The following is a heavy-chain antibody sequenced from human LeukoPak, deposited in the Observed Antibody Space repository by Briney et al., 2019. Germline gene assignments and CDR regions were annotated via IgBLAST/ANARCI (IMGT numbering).Heavy chain of an antibody. CDR2: IHTSGST. D-gene: IGHD6-19*01. CDR3: ARRDYSSGWSFDK. CDR1: GGSISNYH. J-gene: IGHJ4*02. Sequence: PSETLSLTCTVSGGSISNYHWTWIRQPAGKGLEWIGQIHTSGSTNYNPPLKSRVTMSIDTPENQVSLTMRSVTTADTAVYYCARRDYSSGWSFDKWGQGTLVTVSS. V-gene: IGHV4-4*07.